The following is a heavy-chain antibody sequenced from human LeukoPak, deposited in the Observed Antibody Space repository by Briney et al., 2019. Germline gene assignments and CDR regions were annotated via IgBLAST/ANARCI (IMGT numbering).Heavy chain of an antibody. V-gene: IGHV4-4*07. Sequence: PSETLSLTCTVSGGSISSYYWSWIRQPAGKGLEWIGRIYTSGSTNYNPSLKSRVTMSVGTSKNQFSLKLSSVTAADTAVYYCARGGLVVVVAATQDLDYYGMDVWGQGTTVTVSS. J-gene: IGHJ6*02. D-gene: IGHD2-15*01. CDR3: ARGGLVVVVAATQDLDYYGMDV. CDR1: GGSISSYY. CDR2: IYTSGST.